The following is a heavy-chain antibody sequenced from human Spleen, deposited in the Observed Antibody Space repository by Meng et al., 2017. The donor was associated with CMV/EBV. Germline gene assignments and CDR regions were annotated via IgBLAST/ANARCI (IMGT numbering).Heavy chain of an antibody. J-gene: IGHJ3*02. CDR1: GLTFGSYS. CDR3: VRDKLNSYCTSARCSHDGFDI. V-gene: IGHV3-21*01. CDR2: ISGSSSSM. D-gene: IGHD2-2*01. Sequence: GGSLRLSCAASGLTFGSYSMNWVRQAPGKGLEWVSYISGSSSSMYYADSVKGRFTISRDNGKNSLYLEMNSLRVEDTAVYYCVRDKLNSYCTSARCSHDGFDIWGQGTMVTVSS.